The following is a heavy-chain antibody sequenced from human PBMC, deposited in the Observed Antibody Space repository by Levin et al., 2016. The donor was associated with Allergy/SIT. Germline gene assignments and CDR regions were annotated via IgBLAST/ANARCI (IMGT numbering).Heavy chain of an antibody. CDR2: ISIPGSTK. Sequence: GGSLRLSCEGSGMYFGNYSMNWVRQAPGKGLEWISYISIPGSTKYYADSVKGRFTISRDNAKGSLYLQMNSLRDDDTAVYYCARSIFYGSAREAHWGQGTPVTVST. CDR1: GMYFGNYS. J-gene: IGHJ4*02. V-gene: IGHV3-48*02. D-gene: IGHD3-10*01. CDR3: ARSIFYGSAREAH.